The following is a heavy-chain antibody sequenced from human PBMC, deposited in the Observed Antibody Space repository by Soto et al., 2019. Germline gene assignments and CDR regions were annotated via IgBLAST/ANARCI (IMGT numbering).Heavy chain of an antibody. CDR1: GDSMTKYY. V-gene: IGHV4-4*07. CDR2: IYTSGST. CDR3: ARTVGAAYYFDF. J-gene: IGHJ4*02. Sequence: QVQLQESGPGLVKPSETLSLTCTVSGDSMTKYYWSWIRQPAGKGLEWIGRIYTSGSTNYNPYLKSRVSMSIDTSNNHFSLNLKSVTAADTAVYYCARTVGAAYYFDFWGQGALVTVSS. D-gene: IGHD1-26*01.